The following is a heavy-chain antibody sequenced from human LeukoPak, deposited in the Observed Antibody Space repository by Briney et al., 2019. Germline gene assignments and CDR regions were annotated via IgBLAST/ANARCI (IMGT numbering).Heavy chain of an antibody. D-gene: IGHD6-13*01. CDR1: GGSISSGDYS. CDR2: IWHSGHT. CDR3: ARARESVATAGSYFDY. J-gene: IGHJ4*02. Sequence: SETLSLTCAVSGGSISSGDYSWSWIRQPPGSGLEWIGYIWHSGHTNYNPSLRSRVTTSLARSNSQFSLRLSSVTAADTAVYYCARARESVATAGSYFDYWGQGTLVTVSS. V-gene: IGHV4-30-2*01.